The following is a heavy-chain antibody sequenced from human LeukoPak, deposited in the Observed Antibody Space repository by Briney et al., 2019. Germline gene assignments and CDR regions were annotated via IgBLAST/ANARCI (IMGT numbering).Heavy chain of an antibody. Sequence: SETLSLTCTVSGGSISSYYWSWIRQPPGKGLEWIGYIYYSGSTYYNPSLKSRVTISVDTSKNQFSLKLSSVTAADTAVYYCARDLTTDYGDYVLSSWGQGALVTVSS. CDR1: GGSISSYY. V-gene: IGHV4-59*12. CDR3: ARDLTTDYGDYVLSS. CDR2: IYYSGST. D-gene: IGHD4-17*01. J-gene: IGHJ4*02.